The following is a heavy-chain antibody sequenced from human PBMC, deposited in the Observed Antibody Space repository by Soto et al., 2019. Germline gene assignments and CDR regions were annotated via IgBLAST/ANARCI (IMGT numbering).Heavy chain of an antibody. D-gene: IGHD6-13*01. CDR3: GKHRIAIDY. J-gene: IGHJ4*02. CDR1: RLTFSNYA. V-gene: IGHV3-23*01. Sequence: GGSLRLSCATARLTFSNYAMSWVRQAPWKGLEWVSAISGSGDSTYYADSVKGRFTISRDNSKNTLYLQMNSLGAEATAVYYCGKHRIAIDYWGQGTLVTVSS. CDR2: ISGSGDST.